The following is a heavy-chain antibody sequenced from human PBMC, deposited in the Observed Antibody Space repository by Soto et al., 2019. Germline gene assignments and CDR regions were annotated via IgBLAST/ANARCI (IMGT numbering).Heavy chain of an antibody. J-gene: IGHJ6*02. CDR1: GGTFSSYA. V-gene: IGHV1-69*12. Sequence: QVQLVQSGAEVKKPGSSVKVSCKASGGTFSSYAISWVRQAPGQGLEWMGGIIPIFGTANYAQKFQGRVTITADESTSTAYMELSSLRSEDTAVYYCARGPYGDYGARYYGMDVWGQGTTVTVSS. CDR2: IIPIFGTA. CDR3: ARGPYGDYGARYYGMDV. D-gene: IGHD4-17*01.